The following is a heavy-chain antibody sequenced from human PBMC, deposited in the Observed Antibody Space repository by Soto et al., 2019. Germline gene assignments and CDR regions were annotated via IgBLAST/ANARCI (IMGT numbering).Heavy chain of an antibody. J-gene: IGHJ4*02. CDR2: IYANGNS. Sequence: HVQLRESGPGLVKPSETLSLTCTVSGGSVNSGGFYWSWIRQSPGKGLEWIGFIYANGNSYYNPSLKSRVNISLDTSKNKFSLKINSVTVADTAVYYCARDGRTSGYYLDYWGQGTPVTVSP. D-gene: IGHD3-22*01. CDR3: ARDGRTSGYYLDY. CDR1: GGSVNSGGFY. V-gene: IGHV4-31*03.